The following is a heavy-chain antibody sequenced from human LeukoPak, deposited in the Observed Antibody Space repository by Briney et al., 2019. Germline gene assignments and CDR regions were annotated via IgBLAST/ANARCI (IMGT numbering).Heavy chain of an antibody. Sequence: GGSLRLSCAASGFTFSTNLMSWVRQAPGKGLEWVANIKPDGSDKYYVGSVEGRFTISRDNAKNSLYLQMNSLRAEDTAVYYCAREAMYYYDSSGYSRYYYYYTDVWGKGTTVTVSS. V-gene: IGHV3-7*01. CDR1: GFTFSTNL. CDR3: AREAMYYYDSSGYSRYYYYYTDV. D-gene: IGHD3-22*01. J-gene: IGHJ6*03. CDR2: IKPDGSDK.